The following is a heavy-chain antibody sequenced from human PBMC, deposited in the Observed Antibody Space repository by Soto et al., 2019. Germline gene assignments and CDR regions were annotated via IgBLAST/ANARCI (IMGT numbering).Heavy chain of an antibody. J-gene: IGHJ6*02. CDR2: IFLSGST. D-gene: IGHD3-22*01. V-gene: IGHV4-30-2*01. Sequence: PSETLSLTCAVSGGSISSGGYSWSWIRQPPGKGLEWIGYIFLSGSTYYNPSLKSRVTISVDRSKNQFSLKLSSVTAADTAVYYCATGFGTLYDSSGYYYVPWYYYGMDVWGQGTTVTVSS. CDR1: GGSISSGGYS. CDR3: ATGFGTLYDSSGYYYVPWYYYGMDV.